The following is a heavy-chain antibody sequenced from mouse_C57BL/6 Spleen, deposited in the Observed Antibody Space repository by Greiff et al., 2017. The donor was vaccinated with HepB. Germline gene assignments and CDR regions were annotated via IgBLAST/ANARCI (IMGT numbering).Heavy chain of an antibody. V-gene: IGHV5-6*01. CDR1: GFTFSSYG. Sequence: EVQGVESGGDLVKPGGSLKLSCAASGFTFSSYGMSWVRQTPDKRLEWVATISSGGSYTYYPDSVKGRFTISRDNAKNTLYLQMSSLKSEDTAMYYCARQLTGRDAMDYWGQGTSVTVSS. J-gene: IGHJ4*01. CDR2: ISSGGSYT. CDR3: ARQLTGRDAMDY. D-gene: IGHD4-1*01.